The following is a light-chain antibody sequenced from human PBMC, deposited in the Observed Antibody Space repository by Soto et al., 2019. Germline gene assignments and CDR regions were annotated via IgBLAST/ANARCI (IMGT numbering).Light chain of an antibody. J-gene: IGKJ1*01. CDR1: QSISSS. CDR3: QQSYSTPWT. V-gene: IGKV1-39*01. CDR2: AAS. Sequence: DIQMTQSPSSLSASVGDRVTITCRARQSISSSLNWYQQKPGKAPKVLIYAASSSQSGVPSRFSGSGSATDFTLTISSLQPEDFATYYCQQSYSTPWTFGQGTKVEIK.